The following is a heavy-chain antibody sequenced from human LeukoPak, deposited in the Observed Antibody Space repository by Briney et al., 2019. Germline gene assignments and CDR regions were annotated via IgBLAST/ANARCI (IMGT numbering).Heavy chain of an antibody. D-gene: IGHD3-22*01. CDR1: GGSVSDYY. V-gene: IGHV4-59*02. CDR2: IYYTGST. CDR3: ARGRGYYDSSGYQEWDP. Sequence: PSETLSLTCTISGGSVSDYYWSWIRQSPGKGLEWIGYIYYTGSTTYNPSLKSRVTISADTSKNQFSLKLSSVTAADTAVYYCARGRGYYDSSGYQEWDPWGQGTLVTVSS. J-gene: IGHJ5*02.